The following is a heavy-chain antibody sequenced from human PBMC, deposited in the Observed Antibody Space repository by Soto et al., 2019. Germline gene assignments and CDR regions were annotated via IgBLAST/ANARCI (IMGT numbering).Heavy chain of an antibody. D-gene: IGHD3-3*01. CDR2: IYYSGST. J-gene: IGHJ4*02. CDR1: GGSISSGGYY. V-gene: IGHV4-31*03. CDR3: ARGDHYDFWSGYTNDY. Sequence: SETLSLTCTVAGGSISSGGYYWSWIRQHPGKGLEWIGYIYYSGSTYYNPSLKSRVTISVDTSKNQFSLKLSSVTAADTAVYYCARGDHYDFWSGYTNDYWGQGTLVTAPQ.